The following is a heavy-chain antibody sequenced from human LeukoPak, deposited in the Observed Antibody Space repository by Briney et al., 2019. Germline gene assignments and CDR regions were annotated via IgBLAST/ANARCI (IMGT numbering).Heavy chain of an antibody. CDR2: IIPILGIA. D-gene: IGHD2-15*01. J-gene: IGHJ4*02. CDR1: GGTFSSYA. Sequence: SVKVSCKASGGTFSSYAISWVRQAPGQGLEWMGRIIPILGIANYARKFQGRVTITADKSTSTAYMELSSLRSEDTAVYYCARSEVVLLDYWGQGTLVTVSS. V-gene: IGHV1-69*04. CDR3: ARSEVVLLDY.